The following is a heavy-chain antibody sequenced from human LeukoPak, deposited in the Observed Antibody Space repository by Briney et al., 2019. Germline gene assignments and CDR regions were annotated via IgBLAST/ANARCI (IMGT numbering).Heavy chain of an antibody. CDR1: GFTFSSYS. CDR3: ARDDYNTLGYNFHH. D-gene: IGHD3-16*01. V-gene: IGHV3-21*04. J-gene: IGHJ1*01. Sequence: GGSLRLSCAASGFTFSSYSMNWVRQAPGKGLEWVSSISSGSTYIYYADSVMGRFTVSRDNAKNTLYLQMNGLRPEDTAFYYCARDDYNTLGYNFHHWGQGTLVTVSS. CDR2: ISSGSTYI.